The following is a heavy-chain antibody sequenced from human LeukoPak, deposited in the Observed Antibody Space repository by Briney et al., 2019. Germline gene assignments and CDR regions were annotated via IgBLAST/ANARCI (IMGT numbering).Heavy chain of an antibody. CDR1: GFTFSDYY. D-gene: IGHD5-24*01. Sequence: GGSLRLSCAASGFTFSDYYMSWIRQAPGKGLEWVSYISSSGSTIYYADSVKGRFTISRDNSKNSLYLQMNSLRTEDTALYYCAKDGSWGDGYNYYFDFWGQGTLVTVSS. J-gene: IGHJ4*02. CDR2: ISSSGSTI. V-gene: IGHV3-11*01. CDR3: AKDGSWGDGYNYYFDF.